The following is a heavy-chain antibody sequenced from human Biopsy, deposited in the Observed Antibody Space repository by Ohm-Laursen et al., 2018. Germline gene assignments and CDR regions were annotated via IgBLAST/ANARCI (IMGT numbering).Heavy chain of an antibody. J-gene: IGHJ2*01. Sequence: SETLSLTCTVSGGPIDSYYWSWIRQPPGKALEWIGYIYFTGRTSYNPSLKSRVTMSVNTSKKQFSLRLSSVTAEDTAVYYCASAGYNPDWNFDLWGRGTRVTVSS. CDR1: GGPIDSYY. V-gene: IGHV4-59*12. CDR2: IYFTGRT. D-gene: IGHD5-24*01. CDR3: ASAGYNPDWNFDL.